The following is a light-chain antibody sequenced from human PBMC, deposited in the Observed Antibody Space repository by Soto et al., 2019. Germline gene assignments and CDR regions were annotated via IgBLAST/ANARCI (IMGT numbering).Light chain of an antibody. V-gene: IGKV3-15*01. CDR3: QQYNNWPPWT. CDR2: GAS. Sequence: EILMTQSPATLSVSPGERATLSCRASQSVTTKFAWYQQKPGQAPRLLIYGASTRATGIPARFSGSRSRTEFTLPISSVQSEDFAVYYCQQYNNWPPWTFGQGTKVEIK. J-gene: IGKJ1*01. CDR1: QSVTTK.